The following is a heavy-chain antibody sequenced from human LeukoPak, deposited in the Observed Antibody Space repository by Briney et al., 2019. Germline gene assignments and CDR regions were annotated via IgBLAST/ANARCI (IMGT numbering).Heavy chain of an antibody. CDR3: ANGTKLGYCSGGSCFNAFDI. V-gene: IGHV3-30*18. CDR1: GFTFSGYG. J-gene: IGHJ3*02. Sequence: GGSLRLSCAASGFTFSGYGMHWVRQAPGKGLEWVAVISYDGSNKYYADSVKGRFTISRDNSKNTLYLQMNSLRAEDTAVYYCANGTKLGYCSGGSCFNAFDIWGQGTMVTVSS. CDR2: ISYDGSNK. D-gene: IGHD2-15*01.